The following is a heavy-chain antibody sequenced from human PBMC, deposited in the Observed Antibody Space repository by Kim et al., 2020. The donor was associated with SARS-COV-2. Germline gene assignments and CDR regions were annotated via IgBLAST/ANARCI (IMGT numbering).Heavy chain of an antibody. Sequence: ADSEKGRFTNARDDSKSTLYLQMNSLRAEETAVYYCAKSIVGAPSGMDVWGQGTTVTVSS. CDR3: AKSIVGAPSGMDV. V-gene: IGHV3-23*01. J-gene: IGHJ6*02. D-gene: IGHD1-26*01.